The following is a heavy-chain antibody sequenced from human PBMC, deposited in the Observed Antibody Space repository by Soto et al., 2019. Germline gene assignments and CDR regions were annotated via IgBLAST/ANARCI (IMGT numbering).Heavy chain of an antibody. J-gene: IGHJ6*02. CDR3: ARDADYGGSRGGMDV. CDR2: IYYSGST. D-gene: IGHD4-17*01. Sequence: QVRLEESGPGLVKPSETLSLICSVSGGSVNNANYFWNWIRHHPENGLEWIGYIYYSGSTRYNPSLKTRAILSIDTSKNQFSLRLSSVTVADTGVYFCARDADYGGSRGGMDVWGRGTTVTVSS. V-gene: IGHV4-31*03. CDR1: GGSVNNANYF.